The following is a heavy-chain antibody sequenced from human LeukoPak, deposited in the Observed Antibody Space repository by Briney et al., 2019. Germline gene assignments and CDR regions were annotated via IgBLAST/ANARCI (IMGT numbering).Heavy chain of an antibody. J-gene: IGHJ4*02. CDR1: GFTFSSYA. Sequence: GRSLRLSCAASGFTFSSYAMHWVRQAPGKGLEWVAVISYDGSNKYYADSVKGRFTISRDNSKNTLYLQVNSLRAEDTAVYYCASIAAAGNDYWGQGTLVTVSS. CDR3: ASIAAAGNDY. V-gene: IGHV3-30-3*01. D-gene: IGHD6-13*01. CDR2: ISYDGSNK.